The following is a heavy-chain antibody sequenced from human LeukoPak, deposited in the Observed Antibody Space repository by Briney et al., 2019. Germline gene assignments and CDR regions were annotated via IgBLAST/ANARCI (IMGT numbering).Heavy chain of an antibody. Sequence: GGSLRLSCAVSGFSVSSFGMSWVRQAPGKGLEWISAISVNGETTWYADSVRGRFIISRDNSKNTLYLQLSSLRAEDTAVYYCAQGFSSGWYPYWGRGSLVSVSS. CDR2: ISVNGETT. CDR3: AQGFSSGWYPY. D-gene: IGHD6-19*01. CDR1: GFSVSSFG. V-gene: IGHV3-23*01. J-gene: IGHJ4*02.